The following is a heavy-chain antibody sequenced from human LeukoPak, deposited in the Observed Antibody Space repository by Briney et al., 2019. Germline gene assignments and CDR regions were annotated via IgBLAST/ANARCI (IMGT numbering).Heavy chain of an antibody. CDR2: INPNSGGT. J-gene: IGHJ5*02. V-gene: IGHV1-2*06. CDR3: ARGGSYDILTGYGYNWFDP. CDR1: GYTFTGYY. D-gene: IGHD3-9*01. Sequence: ASVKVSCKASGYTFTGYYMHWVRQAPGQGLEWMGRINPNSGGTNYAQKFQGRVTMTRDTSISTAHMELSRLRSDDTAVYYCARGGSYDILTGYGYNWFDPWGQGTLVTVSS.